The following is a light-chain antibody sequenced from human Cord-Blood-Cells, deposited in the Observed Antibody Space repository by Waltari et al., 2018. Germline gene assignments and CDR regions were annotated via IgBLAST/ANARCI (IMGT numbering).Light chain of an antibody. CDR1: SSDVGGYTY. CDR2: DVS. J-gene: IGLJ1*01. V-gene: IGLV2-14*01. Sequence: QSALTQPASVSGSPGKSITISCPGPSSDVGGYTYFSWYQQHPGKAPKLMIYDVSRRPSGVSNRFSGSKSGNTASLTISGLQAEDEADYYCSSYTSSSTVFGTGTKVTVL. CDR3: SSYTSSSTV.